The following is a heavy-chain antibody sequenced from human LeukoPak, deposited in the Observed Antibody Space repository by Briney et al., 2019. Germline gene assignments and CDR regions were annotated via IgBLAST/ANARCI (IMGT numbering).Heavy chain of an antibody. Sequence: GESLKISCKGSGYSFTSYWIGWVRQMPGKDLEWMGIIYPADSYTRYSPSFQGQVTISADKSTSTAYLQWSSLKASDTAMYYCARTHGNYMIDYWGQGTLVTVSS. CDR1: GYSFTSYW. J-gene: IGHJ4*02. D-gene: IGHD4-17*01. CDR2: IYPADSYT. CDR3: ARTHGNYMIDY. V-gene: IGHV5-51*01.